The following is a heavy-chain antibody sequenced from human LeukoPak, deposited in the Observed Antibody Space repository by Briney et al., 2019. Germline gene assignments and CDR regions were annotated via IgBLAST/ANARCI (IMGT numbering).Heavy chain of an antibody. J-gene: IGHJ4*02. D-gene: IGHD3-16*01. CDR3: AKDHGINYGALDY. Sequence: GGSLRLFCAASGFTFSSYGMHWVRQAPGKGLEWVAFIRYDGSNKYYADSVKGRFTISRDNSKNTLYLQMNSLRAEDTALYYCAKDHGINYGALDYWGQGTLVTVSS. CDR1: GFTFSSYG. V-gene: IGHV3-30*02. CDR2: IRYDGSNK.